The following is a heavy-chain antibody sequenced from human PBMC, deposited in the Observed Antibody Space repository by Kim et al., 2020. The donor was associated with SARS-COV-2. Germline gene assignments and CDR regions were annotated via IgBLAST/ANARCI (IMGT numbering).Heavy chain of an antibody. CDR2: IYYSGST. D-gene: IGHD6-19*01. CDR3: ARHPHAASGWSDY. Sequence: SETLSLTCTVSGGSISSSSYYWGWIRQPPGKGLEWIGSIYYSGSTYYNPSLKSRVTISVDTSKNQFSLKLSSVTAADTAVYYCARHPHAASGWSDYWGQGTLVTVSS. V-gene: IGHV4-39*01. CDR1: GGSISSSSYY. J-gene: IGHJ4*02.